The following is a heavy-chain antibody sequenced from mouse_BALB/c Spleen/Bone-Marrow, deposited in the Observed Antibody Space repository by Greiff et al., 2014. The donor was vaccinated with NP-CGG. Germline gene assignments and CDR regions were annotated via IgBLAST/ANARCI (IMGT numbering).Heavy chain of an antibody. CDR1: GYAFSSSW. V-gene: IGHV1-82*01. CDR3: ARSAYYGSSYGAMDY. Sequence: QVQLQQSGPELVKPGASVKISCTGSGYAFSSSWMNWVKQRPGQGLEWIGRIYPGDGDTNSNGRFKGKATLTADISSNTAYMQLSSLTSVDSAVYFCARSAYYGSSYGAMDYWGQGTSVTVSS. D-gene: IGHD1-1*01. J-gene: IGHJ4*01. CDR2: IYPGDGDT.